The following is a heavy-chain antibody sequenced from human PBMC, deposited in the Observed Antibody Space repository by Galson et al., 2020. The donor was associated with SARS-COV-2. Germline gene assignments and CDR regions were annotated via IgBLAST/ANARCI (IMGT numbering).Heavy chain of an antibody. CDR2: IYYSGST. Sequence: SETLSLTCTVSGGSISSSSYYWGWIRQPPGQGLEWLGSIYYSGSTYYNPSLKSRVTISVDTSKNQFSLKLSSVTAADTAVYYCARRDRRYSGAPDYWGQGTLVTVSS. CDR3: ARRDRRYSGAPDY. V-gene: IGHV4-39*01. D-gene: IGHD1-26*01. CDR1: GGSISSSSYY. J-gene: IGHJ4*02.